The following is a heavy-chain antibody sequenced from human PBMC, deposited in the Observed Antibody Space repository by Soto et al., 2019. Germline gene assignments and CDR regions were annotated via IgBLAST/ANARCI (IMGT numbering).Heavy chain of an antibody. CDR2: LSSNGRTT. D-gene: IGHD3-10*01. J-gene: IGHJ3*02. V-gene: IGHV3-64D*08. Sequence: GGSRRLSCSASGFSLSDDAVHLVRQAPGKGLKYLSGLSSNGRTTYYTDSVKGRFTISRDNSKNTLYLQMRSLGAEDTAVYYCVVRGSSFDIWGQGTMVTVSS. CDR3: VVRGSSFDI. CDR1: GFSLSDDA.